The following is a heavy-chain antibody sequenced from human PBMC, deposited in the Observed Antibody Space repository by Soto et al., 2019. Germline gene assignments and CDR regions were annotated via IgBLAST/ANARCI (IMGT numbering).Heavy chain of an antibody. CDR1: GGSISSGGYY. Sequence: QVQLRESGPGLVKPSQTLSLTCTVSGGSISSGGYYWSWIRQFPGKGLEWIGYIYDSGNTYYNPSLKSLITISTDTSKSQFSLNLTSVTAADTAVYYCASQATGWYPDYWGQGTLVTVSS. V-gene: IGHV4-31*01. J-gene: IGHJ4*02. CDR2: IYDSGNT. D-gene: IGHD6-19*01. CDR3: ASQATGWYPDY.